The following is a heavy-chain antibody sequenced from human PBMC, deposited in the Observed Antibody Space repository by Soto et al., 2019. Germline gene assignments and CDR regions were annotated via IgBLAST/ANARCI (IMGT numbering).Heavy chain of an antibody. CDR1: GFTFSSYW. Sequence: PGGSLRLSCAASGFTFSSYWMHWVRQAPGKGLVWVSRINSDGSSTSYADSVKGRFTISRDNAKNTLYLQMNSLRAEDTAVYYCARETRGGAPYYYYYYMDVWGKGTTVTVSS. CDR3: ARETRGGAPYYYYYYMDV. D-gene: IGHD2-21*01. V-gene: IGHV3-74*01. CDR2: INSDGSST. J-gene: IGHJ6*03.